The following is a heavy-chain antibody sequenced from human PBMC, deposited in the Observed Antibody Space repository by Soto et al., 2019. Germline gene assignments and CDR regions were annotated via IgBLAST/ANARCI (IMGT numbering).Heavy chain of an antibody. CDR2: ISGSGGST. V-gene: IGHV3-23*01. CDR3: AKGWILWFGELSN. CDR1: GFTFSSYA. D-gene: IGHD3-10*01. Sequence: EVQLLESGGGLVQPGGSLRLSCAASGFTFSSYAMSWVRQAPGKGLEWVSAISGSGGSTYYADSVKGRFTISRDNSKNPLYLQRNSLRAEDTAVYYCAKGWILWFGELSNWGQGTLVTVSS. J-gene: IGHJ4*02.